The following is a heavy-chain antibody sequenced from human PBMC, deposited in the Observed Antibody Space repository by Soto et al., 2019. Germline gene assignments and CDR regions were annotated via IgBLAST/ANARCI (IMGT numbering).Heavy chain of an antibody. V-gene: IGHV3-48*01. CDR3: ARVMFVAAAGPEGFDY. J-gene: IGHJ4*02. Sequence: GGSLRLSCAASGFTFSSYSMNWVRQAPGKGLEWVSYISSSSSTIYYADSVKGRFTISRDNGKNSLYLQMNSLRAEDTAVYYCARVMFVAAAGPEGFDYWGQGTLVTVSS. D-gene: IGHD6-13*01. CDR2: ISSSSSTI. CDR1: GFTFSSYS.